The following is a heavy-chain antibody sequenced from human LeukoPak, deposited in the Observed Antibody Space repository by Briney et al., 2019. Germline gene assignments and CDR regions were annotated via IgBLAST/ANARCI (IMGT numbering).Heavy chain of an antibody. Sequence: GGSLRLSCAASGFTYSSYDMQWVRQAPGKGLEWVADIWYDGSNKYYADSVKGRFTISRDNSKNTLYLQMNSLRVEDTAVYYCARYQGSWYAFDFWGKGTLVTVSS. CDR2: IWYDGSNK. J-gene: IGHJ4*02. D-gene: IGHD2-15*01. CDR3: ARYQGSWYAFDF. CDR1: GFTYSSYD. V-gene: IGHV3-33*01.